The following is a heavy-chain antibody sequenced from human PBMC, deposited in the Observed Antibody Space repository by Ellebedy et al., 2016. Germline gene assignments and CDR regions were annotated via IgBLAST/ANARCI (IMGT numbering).Heavy chain of an antibody. CDR1: GFTFSSYS. Sequence: GGSLRLSXAASGFTFSSYSMNWVRQSPGKGLEWVAVISNDGAKKYYADSVKGRFTISRDNSKNTLYLQMNSLRAEDTAVYYCARVGYHIVPAAIYWYFDLWGRGTLVTVSS. V-gene: IGHV3-30*03. CDR3: ARVGYHIVPAAIYWYFDL. CDR2: ISNDGAKK. J-gene: IGHJ2*01. D-gene: IGHD2-2*01.